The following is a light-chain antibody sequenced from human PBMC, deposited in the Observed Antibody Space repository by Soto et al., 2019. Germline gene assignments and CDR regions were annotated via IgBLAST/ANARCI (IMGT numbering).Light chain of an antibody. CDR2: GAS. J-gene: IGKJ5*01. V-gene: IGKV3-20*01. Sequence: DIVLTQSPATLALSPGERATPSRRASQSVSTYLAWYQQRPGQAPRLLIYGASSRATGIPNRVSGSGSGTDFTLTISGLEPEDFAVYYCQQYGGSLPITFGQGTRLEIK. CDR3: QQYGGSLPIT. CDR1: QSVSTY.